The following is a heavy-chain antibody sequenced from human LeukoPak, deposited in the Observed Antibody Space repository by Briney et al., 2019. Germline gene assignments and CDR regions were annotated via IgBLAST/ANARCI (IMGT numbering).Heavy chain of an antibody. Sequence: ASETLSLTCTVSGGSISSSSHYWGWIRQPPGKGLEWIGNIYYSGSTYYNPSLKSRVTISVDTSKNQFSLKLSSVTAADTAVYYCARTTGGLRLGELSPPDTLDVWGQGTTVTVSS. CDR3: ARTTGGLRLGELSPPDTLDV. V-gene: IGHV4-39*07. CDR2: IYYSGST. D-gene: IGHD3-16*02. CDR1: GGSISSSSHY. J-gene: IGHJ6*02.